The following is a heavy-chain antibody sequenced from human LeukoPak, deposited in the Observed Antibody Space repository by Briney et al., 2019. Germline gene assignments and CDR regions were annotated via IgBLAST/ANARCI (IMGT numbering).Heavy chain of an antibody. V-gene: IGHV4-31*03. J-gene: IGHJ4*02. D-gene: IGHD3-22*01. CDR2: IYYSGST. Sequence: PSETLSLTCTVSGGSISSGGYYWSWIRQHPGKGLEWIGYIYYSGSTYYNPSLKSRVTISVDTSKNQFSLKLSSVTAADTAVYYCARECKYYHDSSGYYYYFDYWGQGTLVTVSS. CDR1: GGSISSGGYY. CDR3: ARECKYYHDSSGYYYYFDY.